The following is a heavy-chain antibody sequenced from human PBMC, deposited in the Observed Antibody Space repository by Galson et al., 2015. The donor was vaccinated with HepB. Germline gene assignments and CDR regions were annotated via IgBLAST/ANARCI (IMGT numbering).Heavy chain of an antibody. Sequence: SVKVSCKVSGYTLTELSMHWVRQAPGKGLEWMGGFDPEDGETIYAQKFQGRVTMTEDTSTDTAYMELSSLRSEDTAVYYCATAQDGNVWGSYWGMDVWDQGTTVTVSS. CDR1: GYTLTELS. D-gene: IGHD3-16*01. V-gene: IGHV1-24*01. CDR2: FDPEDGET. J-gene: IGHJ6*02. CDR3: ATAQDGNVWGSYWGMDV.